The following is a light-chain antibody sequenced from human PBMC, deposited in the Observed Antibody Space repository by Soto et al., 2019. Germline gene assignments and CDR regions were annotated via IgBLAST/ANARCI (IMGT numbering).Light chain of an antibody. J-gene: IGKJ2*01. V-gene: IGKV1-39*01. CDR1: QNIAGY. CDR2: AAS. CDR3: QQSYHPPYT. Sequence: DIQMTQSPSSLSSSVGARVTITCRASQNIAGYLNWYQQKPGQAPKLLIYAASSLQSGVPSRFSGSGSGTDLTLTISSLQPYDFSNYYRQQSYHPPYTFGQGTKLEIK.